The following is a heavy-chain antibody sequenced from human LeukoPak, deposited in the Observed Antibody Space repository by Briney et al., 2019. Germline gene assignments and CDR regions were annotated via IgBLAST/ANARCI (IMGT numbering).Heavy chain of an antibody. J-gene: IGHJ4*02. CDR3: TKDHGSGSYYFDH. CDR1: GFTFSNAW. V-gene: IGHV3-15*01. CDR2: IKSKTDGGSV. Sequence: GGSLRLSCAASGFTFSNAWMSWVRQAPGKGLEWVGRIKSKTDGGSVDYAAPVKGRFTISRDDLKNTLYLEMNSLKTEDTAVYYCTKDHGSGSYYFDHWGQGTLVTASS. D-gene: IGHD3-10*01.